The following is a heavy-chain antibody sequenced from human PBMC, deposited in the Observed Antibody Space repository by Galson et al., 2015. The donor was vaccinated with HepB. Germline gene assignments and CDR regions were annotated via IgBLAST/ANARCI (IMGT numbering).Heavy chain of an antibody. CDR2: IIPILGIA. CDR1: GGTFSSYT. CDR3: ARVSVATSQFDY. V-gene: IGHV1-69*02. J-gene: IGHJ4*02. D-gene: IGHD5-24*01. Sequence: SVKVSCKASGGTFSSYTISWVRQAPGQGLEWMGRIIPILGIANYAQKFQGRVTITADKSTSTAYMELSSLRSEDTAVYYCARVSVATSQFDYWGQGTLVTVSS.